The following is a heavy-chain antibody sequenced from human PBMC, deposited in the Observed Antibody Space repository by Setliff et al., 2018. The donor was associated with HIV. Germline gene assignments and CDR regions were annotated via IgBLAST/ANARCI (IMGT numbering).Heavy chain of an antibody. J-gene: IGHJ4*02. CDR1: GYSISSGYY. CDR2: IYHSGST. V-gene: IGHV4-38-2*02. CDR3: ARRRSSGWYHYFDY. Sequence: PSETLSLTCTVSGYSISSGYYWGWIRQPPGKGLEWIGGIYHSGSTYYNPSLKSRVTISVDTSKNQFSLKLSSVTAADTAVYYCARRRSSGWYHYFDYWGQGTLVTVSS. D-gene: IGHD6-19*01.